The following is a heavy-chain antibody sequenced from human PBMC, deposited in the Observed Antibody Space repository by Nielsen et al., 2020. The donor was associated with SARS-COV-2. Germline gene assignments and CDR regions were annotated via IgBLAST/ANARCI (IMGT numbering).Heavy chain of an antibody. CDR2: IWYDGSNK. V-gene: IGHV3-33*01. D-gene: IGHD2-2*01. Sequence: GGSLRLSCAASGFTFSRYGMHWVRQSPGKGLEWVAVIWYDGSNKYYADSVKGRFTISRDNSKNTLYLQMNSLRAEDTAVYYCARDPLYCSSTSCYRVYYMDVWGKGTTVTVSS. CDR3: ARDPLYCSSTSCYRVYYMDV. CDR1: GFTFSRYG. J-gene: IGHJ6*03.